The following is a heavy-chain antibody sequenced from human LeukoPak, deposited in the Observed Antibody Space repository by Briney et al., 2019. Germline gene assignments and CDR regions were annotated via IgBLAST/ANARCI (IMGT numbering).Heavy chain of an antibody. V-gene: IGHV3-21*01. CDR1: GFTFSSYS. D-gene: IGHD3-3*01. J-gene: IGHJ4*02. CDR3: ARDPYYDFWSGPRWFDY. Sequence: GGSLRLSCAASGFTFSSYSMNWVRQAPGKGLEWVSSISSSSSYIYYADSVKGRFTISRDNAKNSLYLQMNSLRAEDMAVYYCARDPYYDFWSGPRWFDYWGQGTLVTVSS. CDR2: ISSSSSYI.